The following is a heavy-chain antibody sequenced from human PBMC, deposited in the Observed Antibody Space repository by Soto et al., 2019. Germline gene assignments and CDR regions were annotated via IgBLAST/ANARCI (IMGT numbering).Heavy chain of an antibody. CDR1: GFTFDDYA. J-gene: IGHJ4*02. CDR2: ISGVGGST. CDR3: AKDVCSGSTLCYYTGLYF. Sequence: PGGSLRLSCAASGFTFDDYAMHWVRNAPGKGLGWVSLISGVGGSTYYADSLRGRFIVSRDSSKNSLYLQMSSLRVEDTALYYCAKDVCSGSTLCYYTGLYFWGQGAPVIFSS. D-gene: IGHD2-2*01. V-gene: IGHV3-43D*04.